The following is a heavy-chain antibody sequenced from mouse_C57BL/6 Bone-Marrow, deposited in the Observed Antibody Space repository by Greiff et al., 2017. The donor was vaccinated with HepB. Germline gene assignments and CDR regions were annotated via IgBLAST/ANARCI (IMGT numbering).Heavy chain of an antibody. D-gene: IGHD2-1*01. CDR3: ARPISYGNYTFAY. Sequence: VQLQQSGPELVKPGDSVKISCKASGYSFTGYFMNWVMQSHGKSLEWIGRINPYNGDTFYNQKFKGKATLTVDKSSSTAHMELRSLTSEDSAVYYCARPISYGNYTFAYWGQGTLVTVSA. J-gene: IGHJ3*01. V-gene: IGHV1-20*01. CDR1: GYSFTGYF. CDR2: INPYNGDT.